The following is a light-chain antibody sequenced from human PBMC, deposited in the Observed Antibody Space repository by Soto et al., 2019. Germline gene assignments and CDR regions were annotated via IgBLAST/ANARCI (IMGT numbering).Light chain of an antibody. J-gene: IGKJ4*01. CDR3: QQRSNWPPRFT. CDR1: QSVSSY. Sequence: EIVLTQSPATLSLSPGERATLSCRASQSVSSYLAWYQQKPGQAPRLLIYDASNRATGIPARFSGSGSGTDFTLSISSLEPEDFAVYYCQQRSNWPPRFTFGGGTTVEIK. V-gene: IGKV3-11*01. CDR2: DAS.